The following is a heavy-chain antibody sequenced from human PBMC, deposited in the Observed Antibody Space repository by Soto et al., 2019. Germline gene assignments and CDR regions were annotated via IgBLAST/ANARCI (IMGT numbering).Heavy chain of an antibody. J-gene: IGHJ6*02. CDR1: GGTFSSYA. V-gene: IGHV1-69*13. D-gene: IGHD3-10*01. Sequence: GASVKVSCKASGGTFSSYAISWVRQAPGQGLEWVGGIIPIFGTANYAQKFQGRVTITADESTSTAYMELSSLRSEDTAVYYCARFLAGDYYYYYGMDVWGQGTTVTVSS. CDR3: ARFLAGDYYYYYGMDV. CDR2: IIPIFGTA.